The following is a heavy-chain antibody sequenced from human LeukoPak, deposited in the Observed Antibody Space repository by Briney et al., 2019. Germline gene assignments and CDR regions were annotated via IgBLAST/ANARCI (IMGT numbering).Heavy chain of an antibody. D-gene: IGHD2-8*01. V-gene: IGHV4-39*07. J-gene: IGHJ4*02. CDR2: IYYSGST. CDR3: ARDVSPNGVVDY. CDR1: GDSISRGAYY. Sequence: SETLSLTCTVSGDSISRGAYYWGWIRQPPGKGLEWIGSIYYSGSTYDNSSLNSRVTISVATSRNQFSMKLSSVTAADTAVYYCARDVSPNGVVDYWGQGTLVTVSS.